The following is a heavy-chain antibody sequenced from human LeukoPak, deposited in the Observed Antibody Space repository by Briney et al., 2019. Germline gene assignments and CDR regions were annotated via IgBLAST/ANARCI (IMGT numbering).Heavy chain of an antibody. J-gene: IGHJ5*02. CDR1: GFTFSDYY. V-gene: IGHV3-11*01. CDR3: ARAPDHLYSTGYEGWFDP. CDR2: ISNSSSTI. Sequence: GGSLRLSCAASGFTFSDYYMRWIRQAPGKGLEWVSYISNSSSTIYYADSVKARSTASRDNPENSLFLQMNSLRAEDMAVYYCARAPDHLYSTGYEGWFDPWGQGTLVTVSS. D-gene: IGHD5-12*01.